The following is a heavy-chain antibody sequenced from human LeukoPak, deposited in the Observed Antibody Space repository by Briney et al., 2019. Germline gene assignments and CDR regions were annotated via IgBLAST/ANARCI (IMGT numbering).Heavy chain of an antibody. CDR1: GGSISSGGYY. V-gene: IGHV4-31*03. Sequence: SETLPLTCTVSGGSISSGGYYWSWIRQHPGKSLEWIGYIYYSGSTYYNPSLKSRVTISVDTSKNQFSLKLSSVTAADTAVYYCARDRSRDGYNHWGQGTLVTVSS. CDR3: ARDRSRDGYNH. J-gene: IGHJ5*02. CDR2: IYYSGST. D-gene: IGHD5-24*01.